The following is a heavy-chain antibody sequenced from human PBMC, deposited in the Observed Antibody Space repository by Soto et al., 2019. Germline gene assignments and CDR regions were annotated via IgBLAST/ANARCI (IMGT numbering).Heavy chain of an antibody. CDR1: GGKITYYY. D-gene: IGHD4-17*01. Sequence: LELLSHTNTVSGGKITYYYGSWIRQATGKGLEWLGYIFDGGSSNYNPSLKSRVSFSLDKSQNQLSLKLTSVTGADTAIYYCVSVEGTPTVTGDYYYYAADVWGQGTAVTGSS. CDR3: VSVEGTPTVTGDYYYYAADV. V-gene: IGHV4-59*12. J-gene: IGHJ6*02. CDR2: IFDGGSS.